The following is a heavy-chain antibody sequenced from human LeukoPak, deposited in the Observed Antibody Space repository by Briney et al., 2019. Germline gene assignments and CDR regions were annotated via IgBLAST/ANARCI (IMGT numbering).Heavy chain of an antibody. Sequence: ASVKVSCKASGYAFTNYHISWVRQAPGQGLEWMGWISTYNGNTNYAQNLQGRVTMTTDTSTSTAYMELRSLRSEDTAVYYCASAHYYDSSGYYSFDYWGQGTLVTVSS. D-gene: IGHD3-22*01. J-gene: IGHJ4*02. CDR1: GYAFTNYH. CDR2: ISTYNGNT. CDR3: ASAHYYDSSGYYSFDY. V-gene: IGHV1-18*01.